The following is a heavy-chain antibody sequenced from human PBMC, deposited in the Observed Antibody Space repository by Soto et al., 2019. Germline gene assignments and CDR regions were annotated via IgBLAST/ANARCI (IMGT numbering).Heavy chain of an antibody. Sequence: SETLSLTCSVSGDAIRIYYWTWIRHPPGKGLQWIGYVFHTGNTNYNPSLKSRVTISEDASKNQVSLRLTSVTAADTAVYFCAREQYNWKIWGQGTLVTVSS. CDR2: VFHTGNT. J-gene: IGHJ4*02. CDR3: AREQYNWKI. D-gene: IGHD1-20*01. V-gene: IGHV4-59*01. CDR1: GDAIRIYY.